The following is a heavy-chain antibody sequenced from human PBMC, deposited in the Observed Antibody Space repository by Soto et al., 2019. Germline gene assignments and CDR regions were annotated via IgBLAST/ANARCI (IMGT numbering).Heavy chain of an antibody. J-gene: IGHJ4*02. CDR1: GYTFTSYY. CDR2: INPSGGST. D-gene: IGHD5-12*01. Sequence: ASVKVSCKASGYTFTSYYMHWVRQAPGQGLEWMGIINPSGGSTSYAQKFQGRVTMTRDTSTSTVYMELSSLRSEDTAVYYCARGGDGYNFYVLLLYWGQGXLVTVYS. CDR3: ARGGDGYNFYVLLLY. V-gene: IGHV1-46*01.